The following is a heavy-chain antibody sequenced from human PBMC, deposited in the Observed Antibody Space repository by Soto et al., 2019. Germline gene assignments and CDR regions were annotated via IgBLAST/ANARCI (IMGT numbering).Heavy chain of an antibody. CDR1: GDSVSSNSAA. Sequence: QVQLQQSGPGLVKPSQTLSLTCAISGDSVSSNSAAWNWIRQSPSRGLEWLGRTYYRSKWYNDYAVSEKSRITINPDTAKNQFSLQLNSVTPEDTAVYYCARQGKYYDYVWGSYRPTYYFDYWGQGTLVTVSS. D-gene: IGHD3-16*02. CDR2: TYYRSKWYN. V-gene: IGHV6-1*01. J-gene: IGHJ4*02. CDR3: ARQGKYYDYVWGSYRPTYYFDY.